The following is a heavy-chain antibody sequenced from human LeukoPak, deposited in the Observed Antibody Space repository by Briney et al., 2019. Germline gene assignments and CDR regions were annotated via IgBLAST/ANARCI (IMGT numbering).Heavy chain of an antibody. CDR3: ARHSTKADLWSGYYGHFDY. CDR1: GGSFSGYY. V-gene: IGHV4-34*01. Sequence: PSETLSLTCAVYGGSFSGYYWSWIRQPPGKGLEWIGEINHSGSTNYNPSLKSRVTISVDTSKNQFSLKLSSVTAADTAVYYCARHSTKADLWSGYYGHFDYWGQGTLVTVSS. CDR2: INHSGST. J-gene: IGHJ4*02. D-gene: IGHD3-3*01.